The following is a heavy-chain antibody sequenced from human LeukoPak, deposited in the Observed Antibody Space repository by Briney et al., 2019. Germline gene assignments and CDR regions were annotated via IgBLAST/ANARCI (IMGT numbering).Heavy chain of an antibody. J-gene: IGHJ6*02. CDR3: TTADIVVVPAAKPYYYYGMDV. Sequence: PGGSLRLSCAASGFTFSNAWMSWVRQAPGKGLEWVGRIKSKTDGGTTDYAAPVKGRFTISRDDSKNTLYLQMNSLKTEDTAVYYCTTADIVVVPAAKPYYYYGMDVWGQGTTVTASS. CDR2: IKSKTDGGTT. V-gene: IGHV3-15*01. CDR1: GFTFSNAW. D-gene: IGHD2-2*01.